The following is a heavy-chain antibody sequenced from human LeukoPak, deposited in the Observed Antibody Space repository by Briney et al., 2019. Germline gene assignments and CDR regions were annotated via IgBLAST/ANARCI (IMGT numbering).Heavy chain of an antibody. Sequence: WGALRLSCAASGFTISNYAMSWVRQAPGKGLEWVSGISGTGESTHYADSVQGRFTISRDNSENTLYLQMNSLRAEDTAVYYCAKKGGHHEWYYFDYWGQGTLVTVSS. CDR1: GFTISNYA. CDR2: ISGTGEST. J-gene: IGHJ4*02. CDR3: AKKGGHHEWYYFDY. D-gene: IGHD2-8*01. V-gene: IGHV3-23*01.